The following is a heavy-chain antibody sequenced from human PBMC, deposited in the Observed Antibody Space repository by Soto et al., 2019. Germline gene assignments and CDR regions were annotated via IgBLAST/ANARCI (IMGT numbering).Heavy chain of an antibody. CDR2: IYYSGST. CDR1: GGSISSYY. CDR3: ARGFVYDFWSGPYYSDY. D-gene: IGHD3-3*01. Sequence: PSETLSLTCTVSGGSISSYYWSWIRQPPGKGLEWIGYIYYSGSTNYNPSLKSRVTISVDTSKNQFSLKLSSVTAADTAFYYFARGFVYDFWSGPYYSDYWGQGTLVTVSS. V-gene: IGHV4-59*01. J-gene: IGHJ4*02.